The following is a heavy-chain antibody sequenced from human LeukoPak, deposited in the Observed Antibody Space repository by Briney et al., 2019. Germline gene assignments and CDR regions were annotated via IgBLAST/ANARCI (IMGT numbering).Heavy chain of an antibody. CDR2: IYYSGST. V-gene: IGHV4-61*01. Sequence: KASETLTLTCTVSGGSISSSSYYWSWIRQPPGKGLEWIGYIYYSGSTNYNPSLKSRVTISVDTSKNQFSLKLSSVTAADTAVYYCARGYSGYDTWGQGTLVTVSS. D-gene: IGHD5-12*01. CDR3: ARGYSGYDT. CDR1: GGSISSSSYY. J-gene: IGHJ5*02.